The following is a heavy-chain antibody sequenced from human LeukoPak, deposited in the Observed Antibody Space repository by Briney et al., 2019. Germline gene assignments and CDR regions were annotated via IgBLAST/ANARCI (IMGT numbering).Heavy chain of an antibody. CDR3: ARLPRAGPGYYYYYYYMDV. D-gene: IGHD3-10*01. CDR1: GGSFSGYY. J-gene: IGHJ6*03. CDR2: INHSGST. V-gene: IGHV4-34*01. Sequence: SETLSLTCAVYGGSFSGYYWSWIRQPPGKGLEWIGEINHSGSTNYNPSLKSRVTISVDTSKNQFSLKLSSVTAADTAVYYCARLPRAGPGYYYYYYYMDVWGKGTTVTISS.